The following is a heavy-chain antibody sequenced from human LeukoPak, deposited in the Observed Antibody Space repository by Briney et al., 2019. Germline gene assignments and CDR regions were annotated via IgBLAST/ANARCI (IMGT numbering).Heavy chain of an antibody. CDR2: ISGGAGRT. Sequence: GGSLRLSCAASGFTFSSYAMSWVRQAPGKGLEWVSFISGGAGRTFYADSVKGRFTISRDNSKNTLYLQMNSLRAEDTAVYYCAKAYCSGDCYPDYWGQGTLVTVSP. D-gene: IGHD2-21*02. V-gene: IGHV3-23*01. CDR1: GFTFSSYA. J-gene: IGHJ4*02. CDR3: AKAYCSGDCYPDY.